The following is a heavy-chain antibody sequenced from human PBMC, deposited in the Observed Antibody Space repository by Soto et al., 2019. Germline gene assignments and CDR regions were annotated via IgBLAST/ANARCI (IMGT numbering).Heavy chain of an antibody. D-gene: IGHD3-3*01. V-gene: IGHV1-24*01. CDR3: AISSLCRTGGRFLEWLNGYEKYAFDI. Sequence: ASVKVSCKVSGYTLTELSMHWVRQAPGKGLEWMGGFDPEDGGTIYAQKLQGRVTMTEDTSTDTAYMELSSLRAEYTAVYYFAISSLCRTGGRFLEWLNGYEKYAFDIWGKGTMVTVSS. CDR1: GYTLTELS. CDR2: FDPEDGGT. J-gene: IGHJ3*02.